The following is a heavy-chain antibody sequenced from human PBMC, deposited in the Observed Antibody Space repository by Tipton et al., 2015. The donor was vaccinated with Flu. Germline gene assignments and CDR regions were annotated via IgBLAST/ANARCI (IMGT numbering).Heavy chain of an antibody. Sequence: LRLSCSVSGDSIASDYYWGWIRQPPEKGLEWIGENNHSGSTNYNPSLKSRVTISVDTSKNQFSLKLSSVTDADTAVYYCARARAPYYHYAMDVWGQGTTVTVSS. CDR3: ARARAPYYHYAMDV. J-gene: IGHJ6*02. D-gene: IGHD3-16*01. CDR2: NNHSGST. V-gene: IGHV4-38-2*02. CDR1: GDSIASDYY.